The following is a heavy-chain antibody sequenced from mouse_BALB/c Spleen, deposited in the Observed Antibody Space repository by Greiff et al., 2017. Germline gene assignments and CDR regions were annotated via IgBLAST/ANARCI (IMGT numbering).Heavy chain of an antibody. D-gene: IGHD2-3*01. CDR1: GYTFTSYW. CDR3: ARDGYYLFAY. CDR2: IDPSDSYT. V-gene: IGHV1-59*01. Sequence: QVQLQQPGAELVKPGASVKMSCKASGYTFTSYWMHWVKQRPGQGLEWIGVIDPSDSYTSYNQKFKGKATLTVDTSSSTAYMQLSSLTSEDSAVYYCARDGYYLFAYWGQGTLVTVSA. J-gene: IGHJ3*01.